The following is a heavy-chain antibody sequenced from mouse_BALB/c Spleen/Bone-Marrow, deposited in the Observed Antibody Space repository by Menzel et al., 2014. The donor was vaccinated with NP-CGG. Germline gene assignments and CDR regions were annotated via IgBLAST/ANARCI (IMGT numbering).Heavy chain of an antibody. CDR2: INPYNDGT. CDR3: AGRWLPYAMDY. J-gene: IGHJ4*01. D-gene: IGHD2-3*01. CDR1: GYTFTSYI. V-gene: IGHV1-14*01. Sequence: VQLKDSGPELVKPGASVKMSCKASGYTFTSYIMHWVKQKPGQGLEWIGYINPYNDGTRYNEKFKGKATLTSDKSSSTAYMELSSLTSEDSAVYYFAGRWLPYAMDYWGQGTSVTVSS.